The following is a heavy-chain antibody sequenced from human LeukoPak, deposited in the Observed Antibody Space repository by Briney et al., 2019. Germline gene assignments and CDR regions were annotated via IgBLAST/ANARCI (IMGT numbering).Heavy chain of an antibody. Sequence: GGSLRLSCAASGFTFSSYAMSWVRQAPGKGLEWVSAISGSGGSTYYADSVKGRFTISRDKSKNTLYLQINSLRAEDTAVYYCAKASAMIVVVSKHFDYWGQGTLVTVSS. V-gene: IGHV3-23*01. CDR1: GFTFSSYA. D-gene: IGHD3-22*01. CDR3: AKASAMIVVVSKHFDY. J-gene: IGHJ4*02. CDR2: ISGSGGST.